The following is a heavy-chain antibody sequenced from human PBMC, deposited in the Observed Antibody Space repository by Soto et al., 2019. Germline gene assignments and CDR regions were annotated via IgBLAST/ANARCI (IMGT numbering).Heavy chain of an antibody. D-gene: IGHD3-3*01. Sequence: PSPPLSLTCAFYGGSFSGYYWSWIRQPPGKGLEWIGEINHIGSTNYNPSLKSRVTISVETSKNQFSLKLSSVTAADTAVYYCARGHYDFWSGFLRGGFDPWGQGTLVTVSS. V-gene: IGHV4-34*01. CDR1: GGSFSGYY. CDR2: INHIGST. J-gene: IGHJ5*02. CDR3: ARGHYDFWSGFLRGGFDP.